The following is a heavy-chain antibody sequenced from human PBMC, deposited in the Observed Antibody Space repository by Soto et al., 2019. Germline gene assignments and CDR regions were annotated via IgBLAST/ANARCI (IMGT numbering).Heavy chain of an antibody. CDR3: AKDIQKLEWFVYGMDV. D-gene: IGHD3-3*01. CDR2: ISYEGSNK. J-gene: IGHJ6*02. V-gene: IGHV3-30*18. Sequence: QVQLVESGGGVVQPGRSLRLSCAASGFTFSSYGMHWVRQAPGKGLEWVAVISYEGSNKYYADSVKGRFTISRDNSKNTLYLQMNSLRAEDTAVYYCAKDIQKLEWFVYGMDVWGQGTTVTVSS. CDR1: GFTFSSYG.